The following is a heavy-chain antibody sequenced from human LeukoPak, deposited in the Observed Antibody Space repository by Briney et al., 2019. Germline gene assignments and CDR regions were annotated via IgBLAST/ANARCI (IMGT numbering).Heavy chain of an antibody. CDR2: IHTSGDT. CDR3: IVFGDSNR. CDR1: GLTGSHNY. J-gene: IGHJ5*02. Sequence: PGGSLRLSCAASGLTGSHNYVSWVRQAPAKGLEWVSAIHTSGDTCYADSVKGRFTISRDTSKNTLYLQINSLRFEDAAVYYCIVFGDSNRWCQGTLVTVSS. V-gene: IGHV3-53*01. D-gene: IGHD4-17*01.